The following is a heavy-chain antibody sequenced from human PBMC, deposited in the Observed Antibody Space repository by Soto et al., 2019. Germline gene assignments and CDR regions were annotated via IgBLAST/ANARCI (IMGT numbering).Heavy chain of an antibody. CDR3: ARGKDIVVVVAASGVRNWFDP. Sequence: SETLSLTCAVYGGNFSGYYWSWIRQPPGKGLEWIGEINHSGSTNYNPSLKSRVTISVDTSKNQFSLKLSSVTAADTAVYYCARGKDIVVVVAASGVRNWFDPWGQGTLVTVSS. V-gene: IGHV4-34*01. J-gene: IGHJ5*02. D-gene: IGHD2-15*01. CDR1: GGNFSGYY. CDR2: INHSGST.